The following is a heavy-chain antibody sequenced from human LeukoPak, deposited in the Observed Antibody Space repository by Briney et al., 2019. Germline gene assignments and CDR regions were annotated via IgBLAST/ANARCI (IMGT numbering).Heavy chain of an antibody. CDR2: TYYRSKWYI. V-gene: IGHV6-1*01. CDR1: GDSVSSNSAA. Sequence: SQTLSLTCAISGDSVSSNSAAWNWIRQSPSRGLEWLGRTYYRSKWYIEYAVSVKSRIIINPDTSKNQFSLQMNSVTPEDTAVYYCARDQWGIATAGGFDYWGQGTLVTVSS. CDR3: ARDQWGIATAGGFDY. J-gene: IGHJ4*02. D-gene: IGHD6-13*01.